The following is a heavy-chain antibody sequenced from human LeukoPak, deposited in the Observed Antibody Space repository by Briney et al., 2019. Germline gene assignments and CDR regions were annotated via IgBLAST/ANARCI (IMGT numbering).Heavy chain of an antibody. CDR2: INPNSGGT. CDR1: GYTFTGYY. V-gene: IGHV1-2*04. CDR3: ARDLSYGRMQNYYYYGMDV. Sequence: GASVKVSCKASGYTFTGYYMHWVRQAPGQGLEWMGWINPNSGGTNYAQKFQGWVTMTRDTSISTAYMELSRLRSDDTAVYYCARDLSYGRMQNYYYYGMDVWGQGTTVTVSS. D-gene: IGHD3-10*01. J-gene: IGHJ6*02.